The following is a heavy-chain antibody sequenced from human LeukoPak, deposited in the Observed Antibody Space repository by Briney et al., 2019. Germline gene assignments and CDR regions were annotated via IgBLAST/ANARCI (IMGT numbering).Heavy chain of an antibody. V-gene: IGHV4-34*01. J-gene: IGHJ4*02. CDR3: ARGRWLRITMVRAYYFDY. D-gene: IGHD3-10*01. CDR2: INHSGST. CDR1: GGSFSGYY. Sequence: SETLSLTCAVSGGSFSGYYWSWIRQPPGKGLEWIGEINHSGSTNYNPSLKSRVTISVDTSKNQFSLKLSSVTAADTAVYYCARGRWLRITMVRAYYFDYWGQGTLVTVSS.